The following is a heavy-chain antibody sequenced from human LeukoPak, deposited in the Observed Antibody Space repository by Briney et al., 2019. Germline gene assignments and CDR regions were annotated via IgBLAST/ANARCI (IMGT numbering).Heavy chain of an antibody. CDR1: GYTFTSYY. V-gene: IGHV1-46*01. CDR3: ARDEVQQALTYYYYYYGMDV. Sequence: GASVKVSCKASGYTFTSYYMHWVRQAPGQGLEWMGIINPSGGSTSYAQKFQGRVTMTRDTSTSTVYMELSSLRSEDTAVYYCARDEVQQALTYYYYYYGMDVWGQGTTVTVSS. CDR2: INPSGGST. D-gene: IGHD6-13*01. J-gene: IGHJ6*02.